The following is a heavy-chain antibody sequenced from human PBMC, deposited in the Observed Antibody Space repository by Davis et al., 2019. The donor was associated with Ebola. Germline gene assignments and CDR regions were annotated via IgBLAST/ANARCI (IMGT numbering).Heavy chain of an antibody. V-gene: IGHV3-30*18. CDR1: GFSFNTYC. D-gene: IGHD3-3*01. CDR3: ANIANYDDGFDI. Sequence: SLKISCAASGFSFNTYCLHWIRQAPGKGPEWVAAVSYDGTNTYYADSVKCRFTISRDNSKNTLYLQMNTLRPDDTAMYFCANIANYDDGFDIWGQGTEVTVSS. J-gene: IGHJ3*02. CDR2: VSYDGTNT.